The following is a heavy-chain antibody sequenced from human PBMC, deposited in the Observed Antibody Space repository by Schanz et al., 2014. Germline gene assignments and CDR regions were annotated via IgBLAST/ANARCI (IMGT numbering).Heavy chain of an antibody. CDR1: GFTFTDHA. V-gene: IGHV3-7*01. CDR2: IKQDGSER. J-gene: IGHJ4*02. Sequence: EVQLLASGGGLVQPGGSLRLTCLTSGFTFTDHAMSWVRQAPGKGLEWVANIKQDGSERYYVDSVKGRFTISRDNAKNSLYLQMNSLRAEDTAVYYCARKGDYDIDGFDVWGPGILVTVSS. CDR3: ARKGDYDIDGFDV. D-gene: IGHD2-21*01.